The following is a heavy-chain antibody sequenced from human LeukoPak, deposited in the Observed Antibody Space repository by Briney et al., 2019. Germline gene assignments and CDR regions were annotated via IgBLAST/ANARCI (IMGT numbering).Heavy chain of an antibody. D-gene: IGHD2-2*01. Sequence: PGRSLRLSCAASGFTFSSYAMHWVRQAPGKGLEWVAVISYDGSNKYYADSVKGRFTISRDNSKNTLYQQMNSLRAEDTAVYYCARVYHAKYRYYYYYMDVWGKGTTVTVSS. J-gene: IGHJ6*03. CDR1: GFTFSSYA. CDR2: ISYDGSNK. V-gene: IGHV3-30*01. CDR3: ARVYHAKYRYYYYYMDV.